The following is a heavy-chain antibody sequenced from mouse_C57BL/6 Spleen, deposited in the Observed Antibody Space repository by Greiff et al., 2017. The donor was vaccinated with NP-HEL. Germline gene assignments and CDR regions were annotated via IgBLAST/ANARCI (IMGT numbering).Heavy chain of an antibody. J-gene: IGHJ2*01. CDR2: IWSGGST. V-gene: IGHV2-2*01. Sequence: QVQLQQSGPGLVQPSQSLSITCTVSGFSLTSYGVHWVRQSPGKGLEWLGVIWSGGSTDYNAAFISRLSISKDNSKSQVFFKMNSLQADDTAIYYCARKLGNYVSFDYWGQGTTLTVSS. D-gene: IGHD2-1*01. CDR1: GFSLTSYG. CDR3: ARKLGNYVSFDY.